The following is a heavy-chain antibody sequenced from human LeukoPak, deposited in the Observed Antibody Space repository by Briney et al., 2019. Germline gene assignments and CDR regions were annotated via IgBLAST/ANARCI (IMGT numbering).Heavy chain of an antibody. Sequence: RGSLRLSCAGSRFTFRSYGMSWVRQAPGKGLEWVSGISGGGGSISYADSVRGRFTISRDNSRNTVYLQMSSLRAEDTAVYYCAKAIGFLDAFDVWGQGTMVTVSS. CDR2: ISGGGGSI. CDR1: RFTFRSYG. CDR3: AKAIGFLDAFDV. D-gene: IGHD2/OR15-2a*01. V-gene: IGHV3-23*01. J-gene: IGHJ3*01.